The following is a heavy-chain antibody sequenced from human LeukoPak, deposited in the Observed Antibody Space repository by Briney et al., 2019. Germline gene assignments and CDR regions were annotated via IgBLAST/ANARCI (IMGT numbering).Heavy chain of an antibody. J-gene: IGHJ4*02. D-gene: IGHD2-15*01. V-gene: IGHV3-23*01. CDR1: GFTFSSYA. CDR3: AKDRPDIVVVVAATGASDFDY. Sequence: GGSLRLSFRALGFTFSSYAMSWVRQAPGKGLEWVSAISGSGCSTYYADSVKGRFTISRDNSKNTLYLQMNSLRAEDTAVYYCAKDRPDIVVVVAATGASDFDYWGQGTLVTVSS. CDR2: ISGSGCST.